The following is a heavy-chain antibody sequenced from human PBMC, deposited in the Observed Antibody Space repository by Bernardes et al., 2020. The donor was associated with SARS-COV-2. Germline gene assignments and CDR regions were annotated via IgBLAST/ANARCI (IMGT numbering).Heavy chain of an antibody. V-gene: IGHV3-11*01. D-gene: IGHD5-18*01. CDR2: ISDTGSTI. Sequence: GGSLRLSCAASAFTLSDYWMSWIRQAPGKGLEWVSYISDTGSTIYYADSVKGRFTISRDNAKNSLYLQMNSLRAEDTAVYYCARGPTVMWGGLDYWGQGILVTVSS. CDR1: AFTLSDYW. J-gene: IGHJ4*02. CDR3: ARGPTVMWGGLDY.